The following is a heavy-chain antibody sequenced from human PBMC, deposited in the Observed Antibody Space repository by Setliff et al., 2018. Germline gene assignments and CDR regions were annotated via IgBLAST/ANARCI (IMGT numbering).Heavy chain of an antibody. V-gene: IGHV3-23*01. D-gene: IGHD2-21*02. CDR1: GLIFGNYA. J-gene: IGHJ6*03. CDR3: AKSGGDHCCPLYHHYYMDV. CDR2: ISGSGRNT. Sequence: GGSLRLSCAASGLIFGNYAMNWVRQAPGKGLEWVSGISGSGRNTYYADSVKGRFTISRDNARNSLYLQMDRLRPEDTAVYYCAKSGGDHCCPLYHHYYMDVWGTGTTVTVSS.